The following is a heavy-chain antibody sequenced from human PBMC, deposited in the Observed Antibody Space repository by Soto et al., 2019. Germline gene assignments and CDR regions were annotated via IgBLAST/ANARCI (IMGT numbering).Heavy chain of an antibody. CDR2: IYHSGST. CDR1: GGSISSGGYS. CDR3: ARVFSVYYDSSGYYERASFDY. V-gene: IGHV4-30-2*01. J-gene: IGHJ4*02. Sequence: SETLSLTCAVSGGSISSGGYSWSWIRQPPGKGLEWIGYIYHSGSTYYNPSLKSRVTISVDRSKNQFSLKLSSVTAADTAVYYCARVFSVYYDSSGYYERASFDYWGQGTLVTVSS. D-gene: IGHD3-22*01.